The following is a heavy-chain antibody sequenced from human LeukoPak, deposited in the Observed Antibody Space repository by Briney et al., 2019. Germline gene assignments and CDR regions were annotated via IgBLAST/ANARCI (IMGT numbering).Heavy chain of an antibody. Sequence: SETLSLTCTVSGGSLSSSSYYWAWIRQPPGKGLEWIGSIYYSGSTYYNPSLKSRVTISVDTSKNQFSLKLSSVTAADTAVYYCARPTLGATRGLDYWGQGTLVTVSS. CDR2: IYYSGST. CDR1: GGSLSSSSYY. J-gene: IGHJ4*02. V-gene: IGHV4-39*01. D-gene: IGHD1-26*01. CDR3: ARPTLGATRGLDY.